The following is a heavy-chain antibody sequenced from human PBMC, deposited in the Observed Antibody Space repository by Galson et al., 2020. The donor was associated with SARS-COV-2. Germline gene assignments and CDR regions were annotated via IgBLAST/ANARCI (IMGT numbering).Heavy chain of an antibody. CDR3: AREYYYGSGSYLYYYYGMDV. D-gene: IGHD3-10*01. V-gene: IGHV4-39*02. CDR2: IYYSGST. J-gene: IGHJ6*02. CDR1: GGSISSSSYY. Sequence: TLSLTCTVSGGSISSSSYYWGWIRQPPGKGLEWIGSIYYSGSTYYNPSLKSRVTISVDTSKNQFSLKLSSVTAADTAVYYCAREYYYGSGSYLYYYYGMDVWGQGTTVTVSS.